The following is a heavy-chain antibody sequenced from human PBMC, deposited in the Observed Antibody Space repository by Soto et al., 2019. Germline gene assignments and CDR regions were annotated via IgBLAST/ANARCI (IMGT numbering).Heavy chain of an antibody. D-gene: IGHD6-19*01. CDR3: AKGIGAVAGIGPNWFDP. Sequence: GGSLRLSCAASGFTFSSYGMHWVRQAPGKGLEWVAVISYDGSNKYYADSVKGRFTISRDNSKNTLYLQMNSLRAEDTAVYYCAKGIGAVAGIGPNWFDPWGQGTLVTVSS. CDR2: ISYDGSNK. CDR1: GFTFSSYG. J-gene: IGHJ5*02. V-gene: IGHV3-30*18.